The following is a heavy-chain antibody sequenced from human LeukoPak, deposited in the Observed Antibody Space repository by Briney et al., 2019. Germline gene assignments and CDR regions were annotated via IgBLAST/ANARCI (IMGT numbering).Heavy chain of an antibody. CDR2: INPNSGGT. D-gene: IGHD3-10*01. J-gene: IGHJ5*02. Sequence: ASVKVSCKASGYTFTGYYMHWVRQASGQGLEWMGWINPNSGGTNYAQKFQGRVTMTRDTPISTAYMELSRLRSDDTAVYYCASSVRFGENWFDPWGQGTLVTVSS. CDR3: ASSVRFGENWFDP. V-gene: IGHV1-2*02. CDR1: GYTFTGYY.